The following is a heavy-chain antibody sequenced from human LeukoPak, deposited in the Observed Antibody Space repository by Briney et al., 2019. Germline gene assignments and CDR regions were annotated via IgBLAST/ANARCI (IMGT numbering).Heavy chain of an antibody. J-gene: IGHJ4*02. CDR2: IIPIFGTA. Sequence: GASVKVSCKASGGTFSSYAISWVRQAPGQGLEWMGGIIPIFGTANYAQKFQGRVTITADESTSTAYMELSSLRSEDTAVYYCARCRRPSYSSTSCHFDYWGQGTLVTVSS. CDR3: ARCRRPSYSSTSCHFDY. D-gene: IGHD2-2*01. CDR1: GGTFSSYA. V-gene: IGHV1-69*01.